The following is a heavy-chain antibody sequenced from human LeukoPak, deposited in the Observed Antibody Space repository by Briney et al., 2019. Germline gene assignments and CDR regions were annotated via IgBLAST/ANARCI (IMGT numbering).Heavy chain of an antibody. V-gene: IGHV4-34*01. D-gene: IGHD2-2*02. Sequence: SETLSLTCAVYGGSFSVYYWSWIRQPPGKGLEWIGEINHSGSTNYNPSLKSRVTISVDTSKNQFSLKLSSVTAADTAVYYCARVECSSTSCYIGSWFDPWGQGTLVTVSS. CDR1: GGSFSVYY. J-gene: IGHJ5*02. CDR2: INHSGST. CDR3: ARVECSSTSCYIGSWFDP.